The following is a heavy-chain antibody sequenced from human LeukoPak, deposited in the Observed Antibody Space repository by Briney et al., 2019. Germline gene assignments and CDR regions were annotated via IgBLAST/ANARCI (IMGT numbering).Heavy chain of an antibody. D-gene: IGHD4-17*01. CDR1: GGSISSYY. V-gene: IGHV4-59*01. Sequence: SETPSLTCTVSGGSISSYYWSWIRQPPGKGLEWIGYIYYSGSTNYNPSLKSRVTISVDTSKNQFSLKLSSVTAADTAVYYCARALYESGDFSGRWFDPWGQGTLVTVSS. CDR3: ARALYESGDFSGRWFDP. J-gene: IGHJ5*02. CDR2: IYYSGST.